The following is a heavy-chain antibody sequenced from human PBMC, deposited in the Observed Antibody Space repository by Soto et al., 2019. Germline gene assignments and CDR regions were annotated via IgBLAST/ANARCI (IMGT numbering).Heavy chain of an antibody. Sequence: EVQLVVSGGGPVRPGGSLKLSCAASGFNFITYSLSWVRQVPGKGLEWVASISSSAVYIDYADSVKGRFTISRDNANNSLYLQMNSLRAEDTATYHCVRDGLDYYDTERLYFDNWGQGTLVTVSS. D-gene: IGHD3-22*01. J-gene: IGHJ4*02. CDR1: GFNFITYS. CDR2: ISSSAVYI. CDR3: VRDGLDYYDTERLYFDN. V-gene: IGHV3-21*01.